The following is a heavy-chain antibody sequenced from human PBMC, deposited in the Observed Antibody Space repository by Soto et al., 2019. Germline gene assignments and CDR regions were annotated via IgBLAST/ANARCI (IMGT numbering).Heavy chain of an antibody. CDR3: ARGRSSSWQYNWFDP. CDR2: MNPNSGNT. J-gene: IGHJ5*02. V-gene: IGHV1-8*01. Sequence: ASVKVSCKASGYTFTSYDINWVRQATGQGLEWMGWMNPNSGNTGYAQKFQGRVTMTRNTSISTAYMELGSLRSEDTAVYYCARGRSSSWQYNWFDPWGQGTLVTVSS. CDR1: GYTFTSYD. D-gene: IGHD6-13*01.